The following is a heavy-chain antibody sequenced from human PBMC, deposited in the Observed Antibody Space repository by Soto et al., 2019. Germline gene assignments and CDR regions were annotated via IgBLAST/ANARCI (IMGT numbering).Heavy chain of an antibody. D-gene: IGHD6-19*01. Sequence: PSETLSLTCTVSGGSISSYYWSWIRQPPGKGLEWIGYIYYSGSTNYNPSLKSRVTISVDTSKNQFSLKLSSVTAADTAVYYCARDRGVAGTGRNYYYYGMDVWGQGTTVTV. CDR1: GGSISSYY. CDR2: IYYSGST. J-gene: IGHJ6*02. V-gene: IGHV4-59*01. CDR3: ARDRGVAGTGRNYYYYGMDV.